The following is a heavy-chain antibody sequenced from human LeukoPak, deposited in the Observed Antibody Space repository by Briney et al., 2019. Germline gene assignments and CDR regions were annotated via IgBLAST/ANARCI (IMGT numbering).Heavy chain of an antibody. CDR2: INNDGSST. V-gene: IGHV3-74*01. D-gene: IGHD6-19*01. Sequence: GGSLRLSCAASGFTFSNYWMHWVRQAPGKGLVWVSRINNDGSSTNYADSVKGRFTISRDNAKNTLFLQMNSLRAEDTAVYYCAGGGSIAVVGYWGQGTLVTVSS. CDR1: GFTFSNYW. J-gene: IGHJ4*02. CDR3: AGGGSIAVVGY.